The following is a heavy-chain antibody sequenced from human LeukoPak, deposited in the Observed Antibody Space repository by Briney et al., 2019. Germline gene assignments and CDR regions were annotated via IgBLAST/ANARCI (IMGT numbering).Heavy chain of an antibody. D-gene: IGHD3/OR15-3a*01. CDR1: GYSINSGYY. Sequence: SETLSLTCTVSGYSINSGYYWGWIRQPPGKRLEWIGSMFYTGPTNYNPSLKSRVTISIDTPKNQFSLKLKSVTAADTAVYFCARDLDGALPAYWGQGILVTVSS. CDR3: ARDLDGALPAY. CDR2: MFYTGPT. J-gene: IGHJ4*02. V-gene: IGHV4-38-2*02.